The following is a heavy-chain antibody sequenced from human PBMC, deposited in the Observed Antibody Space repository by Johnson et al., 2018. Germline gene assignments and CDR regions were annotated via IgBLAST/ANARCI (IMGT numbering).Heavy chain of an antibody. Sequence: VQLVESGGGLIRPGGSLGLSCAASGFTFSSYSMTWVRQAPGKGLEWVSYISHTTTTSFYAASVTGRFAISRDNAKNSLYLPLNNLRVEDTAIYYCAKVKPLTRGWAPDAFDIWGHGTMVTVSS. D-gene: IGHD6-19*01. CDR1: GFTFSSYS. V-gene: IGHV3-48*01. CDR3: AKVKPLTRGWAPDAFDI. CDR2: ISHTTTTS. J-gene: IGHJ3*02.